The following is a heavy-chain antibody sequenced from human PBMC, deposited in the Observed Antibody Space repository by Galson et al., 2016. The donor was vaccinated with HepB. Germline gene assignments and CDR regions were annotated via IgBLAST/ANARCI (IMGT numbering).Heavy chain of an antibody. CDR2: ISSSSSYI. V-gene: IGHV3-21*01. CDR1: AFTFSSYS. Sequence: SLRLSCAASAFTFSSYSMNWVRQAPGKGLEWVSSISSSSSYIYYADSVKGRFTISRDNAQHSLYLQMNSLRAEATAVYYCAGSYSNYYYYMDVWGKGTTVTVSS. CDR3: AGSYSNYYYYMDV. J-gene: IGHJ6*03. D-gene: IGHD3-10*01.